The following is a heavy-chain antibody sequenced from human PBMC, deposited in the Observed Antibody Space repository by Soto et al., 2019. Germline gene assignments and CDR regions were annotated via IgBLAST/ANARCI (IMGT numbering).Heavy chain of an antibody. CDR1: GFTFSSYA. Sequence: QVQLVESGGGVVQPGRSLRLSCAASGFTFSSYAMHWVRQAPGKGLEWVAVISYDGSNKYYADSVKGRFTISRDNSKNTLYLQMNSMRAEDTAVYYCARGSLRFLEWLSKGGMDVWGQGTTVTVSS. J-gene: IGHJ6*02. CDR2: ISYDGSNK. D-gene: IGHD3-3*01. V-gene: IGHV3-30-3*01. CDR3: ARGSLRFLEWLSKGGMDV.